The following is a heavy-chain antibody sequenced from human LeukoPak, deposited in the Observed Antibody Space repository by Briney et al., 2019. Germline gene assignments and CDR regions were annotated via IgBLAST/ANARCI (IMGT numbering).Heavy chain of an antibody. V-gene: IGHV4-59*12. Sequence: SSETLSLTCTVSGGSISSYYWSWIRQPPGKGLEWIGYIYYSGSAYYNPSLTGRVTISIDTSKKQFSLKLSSVTAADTAVYYCARENYYNTSGVTDYWGQGTLVTVSS. CDR2: IYYSGSA. CDR1: GGSISSYY. CDR3: ARENYYNTSGVTDY. D-gene: IGHD3-22*01. J-gene: IGHJ4*02.